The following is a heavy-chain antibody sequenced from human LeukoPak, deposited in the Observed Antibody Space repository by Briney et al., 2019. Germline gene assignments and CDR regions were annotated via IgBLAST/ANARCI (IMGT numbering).Heavy chain of an antibody. Sequence: GGSVRLFCAASGFTFRSYAMNWVRQAPGKGLEWVSYISSSSSTIYYADSVKGRFTIYRDNAKNSLYLQMNGLSDDDTAVYYCARRAAGKPFDIWGQGTVVTVSS. D-gene: IGHD2-15*01. V-gene: IGHV3-48*02. CDR1: GFTFRSYA. CDR3: ARRAAGKPFDI. CDR2: ISSSSSTI. J-gene: IGHJ3*02.